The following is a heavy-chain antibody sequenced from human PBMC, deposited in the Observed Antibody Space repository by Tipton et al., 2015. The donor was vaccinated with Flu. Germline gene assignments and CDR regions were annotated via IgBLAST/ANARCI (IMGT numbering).Heavy chain of an antibody. CDR3: ARDPGAYYDFMTGHRSGNIFDV. Sequence: TLSLTCAVSGGSIASGGYSWSWIRQPPGKGLEWIGYIYHGGNTYYNPSLQSRVTISVDTSKNQFSLMLTSVTAADAAVYYCARDPGAYYDFMTGHRSGNIFDVWGHGTMVTASS. CDR2: IYHGGNT. J-gene: IGHJ3*01. D-gene: IGHD3-9*01. CDR1: GGSIASGGYS. V-gene: IGHV4-30-2*05.